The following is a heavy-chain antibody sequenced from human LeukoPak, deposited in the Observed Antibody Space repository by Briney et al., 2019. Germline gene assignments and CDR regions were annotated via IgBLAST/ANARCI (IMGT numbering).Heavy chain of an antibody. CDR3: ARDVLAAGATGTFDI. CDR1: TFTFSNYW. V-gene: IGHV3-7*03. D-gene: IGHD1-14*01. CDR2: IKQDGSEK. Sequence: GGSLRLSCAASTFTFSNYWMSWVRQAPGKGLEWVANIKQDGSEKYYVDSVKGRFTISRDNAKTSLYLQMNSLRAEDTAVYYCARDVLAAGATGTFDIWGQGTMVTVSS. J-gene: IGHJ3*02.